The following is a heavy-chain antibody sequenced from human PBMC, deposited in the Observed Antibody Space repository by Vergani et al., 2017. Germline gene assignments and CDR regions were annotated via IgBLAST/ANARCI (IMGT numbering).Heavy chain of an antibody. CDR2: IIPIFGTA. V-gene: IGHV1-69*01. Sequence: QVQLVQSGAEVKKPGSSVKVSCKASGGTFSSYAISWVRQAPGQGLEWMGGIIPIFGTANYAQKFQGRVTITADESTSTAYMELSSLRSEDTAVYYCAKFRGGYYDSSGYYVYYDDMDVWGKGTTVTVSS. CDR1: GGTFSSYA. CDR3: AKFRGGYYDSSGYYVYYDDMDV. J-gene: IGHJ6*03. D-gene: IGHD3-22*01.